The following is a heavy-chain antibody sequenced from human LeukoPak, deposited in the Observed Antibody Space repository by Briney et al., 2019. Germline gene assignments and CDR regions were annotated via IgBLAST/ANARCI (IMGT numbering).Heavy chain of an antibody. Sequence: GGSLRLSCVASGFTFSSYGMHLVRQAPGKGLEWVAVISYDGSSKYYADSVKGRFPISRDKSKNKLYLQMNSLRSEDTAVYYCATGDYYGSGSISYYFDYWGQGTLVTVSS. V-gene: IGHV3-30*03. J-gene: IGHJ4*02. CDR3: ATGDYYGSGSISYYFDY. CDR2: ISYDGSSK. CDR1: GFTFSSYG. D-gene: IGHD3-10*01.